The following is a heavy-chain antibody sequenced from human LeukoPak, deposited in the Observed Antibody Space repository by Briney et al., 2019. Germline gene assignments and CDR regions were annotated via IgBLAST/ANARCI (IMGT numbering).Heavy chain of an antibody. CDR3: AKGDTTWELPHDY. V-gene: IGHV3-23*01. Sequence: GGSLRLSCAASGFTFSSYAMSWVRQAPGKGLEWVSSISGSGGNTYYADSVKGRFTISRDYSKNTLYLQMNSLRAEDTAVYYCAKGDTTWELPHDYWGQGTLVTVSS. CDR1: GFTFSSYA. CDR2: ISGSGGNT. J-gene: IGHJ4*02. D-gene: IGHD1-26*01.